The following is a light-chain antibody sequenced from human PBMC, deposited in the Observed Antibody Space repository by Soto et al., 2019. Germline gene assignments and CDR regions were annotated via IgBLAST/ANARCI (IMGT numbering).Light chain of an antibody. Sequence: QSVLTQPPSASGTPGQRVTISCSGSDSNSGSNYVYWYQQFPGTAPKLLIYSNIQRPSGVPARFSGSKSGTTAYLAISGLRSEDEADYYCAACDNSLNGRVFGGGTKLTVL. J-gene: IGLJ3*02. V-gene: IGLV1-47*02. CDR2: SNI. CDR3: AACDNSLNGRV. CDR1: DSNSGSNY.